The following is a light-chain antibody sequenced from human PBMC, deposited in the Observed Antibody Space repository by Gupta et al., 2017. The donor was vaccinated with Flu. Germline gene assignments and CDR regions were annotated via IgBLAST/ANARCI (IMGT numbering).Light chain of an antibody. J-gene: IGKJ4*01. CDR2: LGS. CDR3: MIAVQISPFT. Sequence: DIVMTQSPLSLAVTPGEPASISCRSSQSLLHSNGYNYLDWYLQKPGQSPQLLIYLGSIRASGVSDRGSGTGEGTEFTQRIRGEEGVNMGVYYCMIAVQISPFTFGGGTKVEIK. V-gene: IGKV2-28*01. CDR1: QSLLHSNGYNY.